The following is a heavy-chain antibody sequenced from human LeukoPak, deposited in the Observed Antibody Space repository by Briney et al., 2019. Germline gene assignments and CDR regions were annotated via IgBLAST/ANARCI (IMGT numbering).Heavy chain of an antibody. CDR1: SYTFSSYG. V-gene: IGHV1-18*01. D-gene: IGHD3-10*01. J-gene: IGHJ5*02. CDR2: ISAYNGNT. Sequence: GASAKVSCKASSYTFSSYGISWGRQAPGQGLDWMGWISAYNGNTNYAQKLQGRVTMTTDTSTSTAYMELRSLNSDDTAVYYCARDTGGDRWKRVLLWSNWFDPWGQGTLVTVSS. CDR3: ARDTGGDRWKRVLLWSNWFDP.